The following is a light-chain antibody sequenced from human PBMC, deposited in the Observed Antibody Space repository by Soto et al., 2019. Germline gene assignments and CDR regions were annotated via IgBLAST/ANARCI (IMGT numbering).Light chain of an antibody. J-gene: IGKJ4*01. CDR2: WAS. Sequence: DIVMTQSPDSLAVSLGERATIDCKSSQSVLYNSHKKSYLAWYQQKPRQSPKLLIYWASNRESAVPDRFSGSGSVTDFTLSISSLLAENVAVYYCHQYYSTPLTFGGGTKVESK. CDR3: HQYYSTPLT. CDR1: QSVLYNSHKKSY. V-gene: IGKV4-1*01.